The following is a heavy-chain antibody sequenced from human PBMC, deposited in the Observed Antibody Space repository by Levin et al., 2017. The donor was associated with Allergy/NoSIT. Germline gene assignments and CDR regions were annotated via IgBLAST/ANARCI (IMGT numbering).Heavy chain of an antibody. J-gene: IGHJ4*02. D-gene: IGHD2-21*02. V-gene: IGHV3-7*01. Sequence: RGESLKISCAASGFTFSSYWMSWVRQAPGKGLEWVANIKQDGSDKYYVDSVKGRFTISRDNAKNSLYLQMNSLRAEDTAVYYCASGPYCGSDCYSGYYFDYWGQGTLVTVSS. CDR3: ASGPYCGSDCYSGYYFDY. CDR1: GFTFSSYW. CDR2: IKQDGSDK.